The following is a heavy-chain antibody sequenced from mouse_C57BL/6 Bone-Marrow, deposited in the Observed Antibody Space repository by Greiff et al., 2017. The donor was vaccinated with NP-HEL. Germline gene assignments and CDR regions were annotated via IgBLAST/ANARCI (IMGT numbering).Heavy chain of an antibody. Sequence: DVQLVESGEGLVKPGGSLKLSCAASGFTFSSYAMSWVRQTPEKRLEWVAYISSGGDYIYYADTVKGRFTISRDNARNTLYLQMSSLKSEDTAMYYCTRSLYDYDLWYFDVWGTGTTVTVSS. CDR2: ISSGGDYI. J-gene: IGHJ1*03. V-gene: IGHV5-9-1*02. CDR3: TRSLYDYDLWYFDV. CDR1: GFTFSSYA. D-gene: IGHD2-4*01.